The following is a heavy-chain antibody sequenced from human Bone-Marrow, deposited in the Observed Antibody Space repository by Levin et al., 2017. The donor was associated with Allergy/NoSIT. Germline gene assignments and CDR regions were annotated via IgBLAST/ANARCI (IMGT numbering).Heavy chain of an antibody. CDR1: GFTFSNAW. J-gene: IGHJ4*02. CDR2: IKSKTDGGTT. Sequence: GESLKISCAASGFTFSNAWMSWVRQAPGKGLEWVGRIKSKTDGGTTDYAAPVKGRFTISRDDSKNTLYLQMNSLKTEDTAVYYCTTDLAKDYYYDSSGYYYFDYWGQGTLVTVSS. CDR3: TTDLAKDYYYDSSGYYYFDY. D-gene: IGHD3-22*01. V-gene: IGHV3-15*01.